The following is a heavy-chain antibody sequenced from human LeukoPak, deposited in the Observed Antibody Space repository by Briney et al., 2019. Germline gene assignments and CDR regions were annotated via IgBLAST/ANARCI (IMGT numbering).Heavy chain of an antibody. CDR1: GFTVSSNY. J-gene: IGHJ6*03. CDR2: IYSGGST. D-gene: IGHD6-13*01. CDR3: ARDRYSSSWDPYYYYMDV. Sequence: GGSLRLSCAASGFTVSSNYMSWVRQAPGKGLEWVSVIYSGGSTYYADSVKGRFTISRDNSKNTLYLQMNSLRAEDTAVYYCARDRYSSSWDPYYYYMDVWGKGTTVTVSS. V-gene: IGHV3-53*01.